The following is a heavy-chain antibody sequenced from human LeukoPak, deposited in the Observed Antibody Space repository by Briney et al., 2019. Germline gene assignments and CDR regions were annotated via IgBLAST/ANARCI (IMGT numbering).Heavy chain of an antibody. CDR1: GFTFSSYS. CDR2: IRTTAEGAKYA. J-gene: IGHJ4*02. V-gene: IGHV3-48*02. D-gene: IGHD3-9*01. CDR3: ATDQRYAFDY. Sequence: HPGGSLRLSCAASGFTFSSYSINWVRQAPGKGLEWISNIRTTAEGAKYAYYADSVKGRVTISRDDGKNTLYLHMNSLRDDDTAVYYCATDQRYAFDYWGQGILVTVSS.